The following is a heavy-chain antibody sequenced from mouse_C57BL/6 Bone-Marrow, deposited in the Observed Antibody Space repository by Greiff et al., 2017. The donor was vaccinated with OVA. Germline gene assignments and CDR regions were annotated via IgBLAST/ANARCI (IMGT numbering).Heavy chain of an antibody. CDR3: AREGFLYDRDLFAD. D-gene: IGHD2-3*01. Sequence: QVQLQQPGTELVKPGASVKLSCKASGYTFTSYWMHWVKQRPGQGLEWIGNINPSNGGTNYNETFKSKAKRTVDKSSSTAYMQLSSLTSEDSAVYYCAREGFLYDRDLFADWGQGTLVTVSA. J-gene: IGHJ3*01. V-gene: IGHV1-53*01. CDR2: INPSNGGT. CDR1: GYTFTSYW.